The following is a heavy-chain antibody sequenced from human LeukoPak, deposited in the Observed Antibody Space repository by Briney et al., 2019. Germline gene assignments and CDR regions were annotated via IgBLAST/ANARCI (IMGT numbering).Heavy chain of an antibody. J-gene: IGHJ4*02. Sequence: GGSLKLSCATSRFTFSGSAMHWVRQASGKGLEWVGRIRSKVANYATAYAASVKGSFTISRDDSENTAYLQMNSLKTEDTAVYYCARTPPGIANAFYFDYWGQGILVTVSS. D-gene: IGHD6-13*01. CDR2: IRSKVANYAT. V-gene: IGHV3-73*01. CDR1: RFTFSGSA. CDR3: ARTPPGIANAFYFDY.